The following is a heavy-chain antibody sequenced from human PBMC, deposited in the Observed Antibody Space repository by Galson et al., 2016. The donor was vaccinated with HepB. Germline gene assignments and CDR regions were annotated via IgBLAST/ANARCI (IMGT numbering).Heavy chain of an antibody. Sequence: SLRLSCAASGFNFSTHGMHWVRQAPGKGLEWVAVVSFGGNNKYYADSVRGRFTISRDNSKNTLYLEMGSLRPEDTAVYYCARDFPPGITSPNYYYYYGMDVWGQGTTVTVSS. CDR3: ARDFPPGITSPNYYYYYGMDV. CDR1: GFNFSTHG. D-gene: IGHD3-16*01. V-gene: IGHV3-30*03. CDR2: VSFGGNNK. J-gene: IGHJ6*02.